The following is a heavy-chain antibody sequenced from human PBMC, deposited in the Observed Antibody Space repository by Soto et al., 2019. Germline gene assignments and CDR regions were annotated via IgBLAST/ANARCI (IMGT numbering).Heavy chain of an antibody. CDR1: GYTFTSYG. Sequence: ASVKVSCKASGYTFTSYGISWVRQAPGQGLEWMGWISAYNGNTNYAQKLQGRVTMTTDTSTSTAYMELRSLRSDDTAVYYCAREGQWLANYYYYYGMDVWGQGTTVTVSS. J-gene: IGHJ6*02. D-gene: IGHD6-19*01. CDR2: ISAYNGNT. V-gene: IGHV1-18*01. CDR3: AREGQWLANYYYYYGMDV.